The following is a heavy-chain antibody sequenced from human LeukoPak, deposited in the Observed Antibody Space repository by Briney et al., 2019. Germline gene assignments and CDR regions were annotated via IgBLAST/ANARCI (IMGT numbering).Heavy chain of an antibody. J-gene: IGHJ4*02. D-gene: IGHD3-22*01. Sequence: ASVKVSCKTSGYTFSNHGVSWVRQTPGQGLEWIGWISAYNGNTDFAPKFRGRATMTTDTPTSTAFMDLRSLTSDDTAIYYCARDYRHTTYSYDNRGFSDWGQGTLVAVSS. CDR2: ISAYNGNT. CDR1: GYTFSNHG. V-gene: IGHV1-18*01. CDR3: ARDYRHTTYSYDNRGFSD.